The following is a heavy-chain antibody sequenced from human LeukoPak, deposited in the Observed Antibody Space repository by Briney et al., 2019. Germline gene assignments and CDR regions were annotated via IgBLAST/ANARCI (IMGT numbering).Heavy chain of an antibody. Sequence: SETLSLTCTVSGGSISSYYWSWIRQPPGKGLEWIGEINHSGSTNYNPSLKSRVTISVDTSKNQFSLKLSSVTAADTAVYYCARENNYYGMDVWGQGTTVTVSS. CDR3: ARENNYYGMDV. D-gene: IGHD2/OR15-2a*01. J-gene: IGHJ6*02. CDR1: GGSISSYY. V-gene: IGHV4-34*01. CDR2: INHSGST.